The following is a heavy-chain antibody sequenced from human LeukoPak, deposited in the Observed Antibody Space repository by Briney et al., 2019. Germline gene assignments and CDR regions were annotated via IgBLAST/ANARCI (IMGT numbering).Heavy chain of an antibody. D-gene: IGHD3-16*02. CDR3: ARLLGPLDYVWGSSRSK. CDR1: GVSISYATYQ. CDR2: ISKSGTT. J-gene: IGHJ4*02. Sequence: SETLSLTCTVSGVSISYATYQWTWIRQSAGKGLEWIGLISKSGTTNYNPSHKSRVTISIDATKNQFSLRLTSVTAADTAVYYCARLLGPLDYVWGSSRSKWGQGTLVTVSS. V-gene: IGHV4-61*02.